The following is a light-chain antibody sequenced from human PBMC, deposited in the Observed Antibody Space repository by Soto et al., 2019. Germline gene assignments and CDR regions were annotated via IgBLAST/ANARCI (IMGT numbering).Light chain of an antibody. V-gene: IGKV1-17*01. Sequence: DIQMTQSPSSLSASVGDRVTITCRASQSISSYLNWYQQKPGKAPKLLIYAASSLQSGVPSRFSGSRSGTEFTLTISSLQPEDFATYYCLQHNSYPLTFGGGTKVEIK. CDR1: QSISSY. CDR2: AAS. CDR3: LQHNSYPLT. J-gene: IGKJ4*01.